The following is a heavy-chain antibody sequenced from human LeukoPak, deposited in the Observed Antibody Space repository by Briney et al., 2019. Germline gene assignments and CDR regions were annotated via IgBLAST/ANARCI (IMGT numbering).Heavy chain of an antibody. CDR1: GFTFSSYG. D-gene: IGHD2-2*01. V-gene: IGHV3-30*02. Sequence: PGGSLRLSCAASGFTFSSYGMHWVRQAPGKGLEWVAFIRYDGSNKYYADSVKGRFTISRDNSKNTLYLQMNSLRAEDTAVYYCAKDLIPSPPYCSSTSCYPGHAFDIWGQGTMVTVSS. CDR2: IRYDGSNK. J-gene: IGHJ3*02. CDR3: AKDLIPSPPYCSSTSCYPGHAFDI.